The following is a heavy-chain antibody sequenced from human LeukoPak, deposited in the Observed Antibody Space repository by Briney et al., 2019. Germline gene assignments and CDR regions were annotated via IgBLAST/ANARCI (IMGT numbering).Heavy chain of an antibody. CDR1: GGSFSGYY. CDR2: INHSRST. J-gene: IGHJ4*02. V-gene: IGHV4-34*01. CDR3: ASARMAVADY. Sequence: PSETLSLTCAVYGGSFSGYYWSWIRQPPGKGLEWIGEINHSRSTNYNPSLKSRVTISVDTSKNQFSLKLSSVTAADTAVYYCASARMAVADYWGQGTLVTVSS. D-gene: IGHD6-19*01.